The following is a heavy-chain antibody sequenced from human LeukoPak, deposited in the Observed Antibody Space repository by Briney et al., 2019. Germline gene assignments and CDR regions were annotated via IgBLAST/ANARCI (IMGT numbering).Heavy chain of an antibody. CDR1: GGSFSGYY. CDR2: INHSGST. D-gene: IGHD2-2*01. V-gene: IGHV4-34*01. Sequence: PSETLSLTCAVYGGSFSGYYWSWIRQPPGKGLEWIGEINHSGSTNYNPSLKSRVTISVDTSKNQFSLKLSSVTAADTAVYYCARQGTSDIVVVPAALKYYFDYWGQGTLVTVSS. J-gene: IGHJ4*02. CDR3: ARQGTSDIVVVPAALKYYFDY.